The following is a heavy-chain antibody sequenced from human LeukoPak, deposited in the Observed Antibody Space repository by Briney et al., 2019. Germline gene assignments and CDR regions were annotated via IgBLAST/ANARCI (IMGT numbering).Heavy chain of an antibody. J-gene: IGHJ4*02. CDR1: GGSISSGSYY. CDR3: RRIVVVPAALGAIDY. Sequence: PSQTLSLTCTVSGGSISSGSYYWGWTRQPPGKGLEWIGSIYYSGSTYYNPSLKSRVTISVDTSKNQFSLKLSSVTAADTAVYYCRRIVVVPAALGAIDYWGQGTLVTVSS. V-gene: IGHV4-39*01. D-gene: IGHD2-2*01. CDR2: IYYSGST.